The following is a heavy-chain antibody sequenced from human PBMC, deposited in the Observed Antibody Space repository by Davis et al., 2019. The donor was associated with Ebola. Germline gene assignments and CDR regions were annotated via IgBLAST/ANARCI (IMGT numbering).Heavy chain of an antibody. D-gene: IGHD3-10*01. V-gene: IGHV3-9*01. CDR2: ITLNSGTT. Sequence: SLKISCATSGLTFDDYAMHWFRQASGKGLEWVSGITLNSGTTAYADSVKGRFTISRDNAKESLYLQMNSLRTEDTAFYYCAKDFYGSGSYIDAWGQGTLVAVSS. CDR1: GLTFDDYA. CDR3: AKDFYGSGSYIDA. J-gene: IGHJ5*02.